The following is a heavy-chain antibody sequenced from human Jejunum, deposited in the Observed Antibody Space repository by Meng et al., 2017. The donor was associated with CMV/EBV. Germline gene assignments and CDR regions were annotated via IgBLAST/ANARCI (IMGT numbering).Heavy chain of an antibody. V-gene: IGHV3-74*01. J-gene: IGHJ3*01. CDR1: GFTFSSYW. CDR2: LNTDGSDT. CDR3: ARPSIGVFSLAFDL. Sequence: GFTFSSYWMHWVRQASGKGLVWVSRLNTDGSDTAYADFVKGRFTISRDNAKNTVYLQMNSLGADDTAVYYCARPSIGVFSLAFDLWGQGALVTVSS. D-gene: IGHD3-3*01.